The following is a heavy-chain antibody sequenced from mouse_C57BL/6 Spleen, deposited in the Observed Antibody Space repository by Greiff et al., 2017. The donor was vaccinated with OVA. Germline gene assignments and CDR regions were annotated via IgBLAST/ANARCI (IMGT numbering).Heavy chain of an antibody. CDR3: ASSFTTVVGGYAMDY. Sequence: EVQLVESGGGLVKPGGSLKLSCAASGFTFSSYAMSWVRQTPEKRLEWVATISDGGSYTYYPDNVKGRFTISRDNAKNNLYLQMSHLKSEDTAMYYCASSFTTVVGGYAMDYWGQGTSVTVSS. CDR1: GFTFSSYA. D-gene: IGHD1-1*01. J-gene: IGHJ4*01. V-gene: IGHV5-4*01. CDR2: ISDGGSYT.